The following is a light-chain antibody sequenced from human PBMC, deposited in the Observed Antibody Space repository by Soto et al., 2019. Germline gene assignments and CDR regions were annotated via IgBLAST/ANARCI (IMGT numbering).Light chain of an antibody. J-gene: IGKJ1*01. CDR1: QSVSSSY. CDR2: GAS. V-gene: IGKV3-20*01. CDR3: QQSGSSSGWT. Sequence: EIVLTQSPGTLSLSPGERDTLSCRASQSVSSSYLAWYQQKPGQAPRLLIYGASSRATGIPDRFSGSGSGIDFTLTISRLEPEDFAVYYCQQSGSSSGWTFGQGTKVEIK.